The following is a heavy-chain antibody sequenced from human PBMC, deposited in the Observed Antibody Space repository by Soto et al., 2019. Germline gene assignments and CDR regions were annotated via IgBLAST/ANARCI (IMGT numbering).Heavy chain of an antibody. D-gene: IGHD2-2*01. Sequence: ASETLSLPCTVSGGSISDDSYWSWIRQTPGKGLEWIGYIYHTGNTYYNPSLRSRVSISVDKSKSQFSLKLIPVTAADTAIYFWARDEDQLLSSVAWFESGSQGTLVNVSS. CDR3: ARDEDQLLSSVAWFES. CDR2: IYHTGNT. J-gene: IGHJ5*01. V-gene: IGHV4-30-4*01. CDR1: GGSISDDSY.